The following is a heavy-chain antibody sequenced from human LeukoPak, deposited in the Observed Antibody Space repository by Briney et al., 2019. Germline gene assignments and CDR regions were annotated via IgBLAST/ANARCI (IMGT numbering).Heavy chain of an antibody. V-gene: IGHV3-23*01. D-gene: IGHD7-27*01. CDR1: GFTFSSYA. CDR3: ARRNWGSTFDY. Sequence: GGPLRLSCAASGFTFSSYAMNWVRQAPGKGLQWVSAISGSGGSTYYADSVKGRFTISRDNSKNTLHLQMNSLRAEDTAVYYCARRNWGSTFDYWGQGTLVTVSS. J-gene: IGHJ4*02. CDR2: ISGSGGST.